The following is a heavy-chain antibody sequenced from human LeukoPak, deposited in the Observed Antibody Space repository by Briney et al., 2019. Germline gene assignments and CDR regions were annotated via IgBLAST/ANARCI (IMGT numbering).Heavy chain of an antibody. D-gene: IGHD3-22*01. CDR1: GGSVSSGSYY. Sequence: SETLSLTCTVSGGSVSSGSYYWSWIRQPPGKGLEWIAYIYYSGSTNYNPSLKSRVTISVDTSKNQFSLELSSVTAADTAVYYCARMYYYDNSFDYWGQGTLVTVSS. CDR3: ARMYYYDNSFDY. J-gene: IGHJ4*02. V-gene: IGHV4-61*01. CDR2: IYYSGST.